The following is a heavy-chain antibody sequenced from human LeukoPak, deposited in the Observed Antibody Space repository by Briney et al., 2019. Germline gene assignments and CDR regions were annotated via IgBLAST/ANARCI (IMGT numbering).Heavy chain of an antibody. D-gene: IGHD4-17*01. CDR1: GYTFTGFY. J-gene: IGHJ6*04. CDR3: ARDPSGDYNLYTVMAV. V-gene: IGHV1-2*02. CDR2: INPNTGVT. Sequence: ASVKVSCKASGYTFTGFYIYWVRQAPGQGLEWMGWINPNTGVTNYAQNFQGRVTMTRDTSITTAYMELSGLRSDDTAMYYCARDPSGDYNLYTVMAVWGKGTRSPSPQ.